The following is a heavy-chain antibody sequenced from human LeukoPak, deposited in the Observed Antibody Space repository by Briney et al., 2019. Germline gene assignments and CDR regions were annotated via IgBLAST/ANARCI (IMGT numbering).Heavy chain of an antibody. CDR1: GYSFTNYW. J-gene: IGHJ4*02. V-gene: IGHV5-51*01. CDR2: IQPGVSDI. Sequence: GESLKISCKGSGYSFTNYWIGWVRQMPGKGLEWMGIIQPGVSDIRYSPSFQGQVTISADKSINTAYLQWSSLKASDTAMYYCASREGYCSGSSCPGPDFWGQGTLVTVS. CDR3: ASREGYCSGSSCPGPDF. D-gene: IGHD2-15*01.